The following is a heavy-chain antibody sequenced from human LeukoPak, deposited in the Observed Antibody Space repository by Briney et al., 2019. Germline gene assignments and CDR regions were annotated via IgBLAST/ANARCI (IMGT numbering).Heavy chain of an antibody. V-gene: IGHV3-21*04. Sequence: PGGSLRLSCAASGFTFSGYTMNWVRQAPGKGLEWVSSISGGSRSIYYVDSVKGRFTISRDNAKNSLYLQVNSLRAEDTAIYYCARDYFYCGGDCFVDYWGQGTLVTVSS. CDR2: ISGGSRSI. CDR3: ARDYFYCGGDCFVDY. CDR1: GFTFSGYT. J-gene: IGHJ4*02. D-gene: IGHD2-21*02.